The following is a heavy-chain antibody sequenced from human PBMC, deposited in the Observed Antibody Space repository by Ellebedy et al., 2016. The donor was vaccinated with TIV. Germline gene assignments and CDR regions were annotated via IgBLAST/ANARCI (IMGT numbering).Heavy chain of an antibody. D-gene: IGHD1-1*01. J-gene: IGHJ4*02. V-gene: IGHV4-34*01. CDR1: GGSFSNYY. CDR2: INHYGST. Sequence: MPGGSLRLSCAVYGGSFSNYYWSWIRQPPGKGLEWLGDINHYGSTSYNPSLKSPVTISVDTSKTQFSLRLSSVTAADTAVYYCTRGGGSGTAFDYWGQGTLVTVSS. CDR3: TRGGGSGTAFDY.